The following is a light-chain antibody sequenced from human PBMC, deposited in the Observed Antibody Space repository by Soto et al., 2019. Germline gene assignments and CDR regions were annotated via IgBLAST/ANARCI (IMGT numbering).Light chain of an antibody. Sequence: EIVMTQSPVTLSVSPGERATLSCRASQGIKNYLAWFQQKPGQAPRLLVYGASTRATTIPARFSGSGPGTEFTLSISSLQSEDFAVYYCQQYNSWPRTFGQGTKVDIK. CDR2: GAS. V-gene: IGKV3-15*01. J-gene: IGKJ1*01. CDR3: QQYNSWPRT. CDR1: QGIKNY.